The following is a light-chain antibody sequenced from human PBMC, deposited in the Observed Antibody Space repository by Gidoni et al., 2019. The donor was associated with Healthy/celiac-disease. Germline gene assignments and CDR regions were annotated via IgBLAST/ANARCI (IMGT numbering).Light chain of an antibody. V-gene: IGKV3-20*01. CDR2: GAS. Sequence: EIVLTQSPGTLSLSPGERATLSCRASQSVSGTYLAWYQQRPGQAPRLLIYGASSRATGIPDRFSGSGSGTDFTLTISGLEPEDFAVYYCQQCNNSPWTFGQGTKVEIK. CDR1: QSVSGTY. J-gene: IGKJ1*01. CDR3: QQCNNSPWT.